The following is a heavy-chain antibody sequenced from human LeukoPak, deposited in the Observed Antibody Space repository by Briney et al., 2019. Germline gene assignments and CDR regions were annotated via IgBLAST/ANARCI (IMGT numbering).Heavy chain of an antibody. V-gene: IGHV3-30*02. Sequence: SCKASGYIFTGYYIHWVRQAPGKGLEWVAFIRYDGSNKYYADSVKGRFTISRDNSKNTLYLQMNSLRAEDTAVYYCAKVEAADQDYFDYWGQGTLVTVSS. CDR2: IRYDGSNK. CDR1: GYIFTGYY. D-gene: IGHD6-13*01. CDR3: AKVEAADQDYFDY. J-gene: IGHJ4*02.